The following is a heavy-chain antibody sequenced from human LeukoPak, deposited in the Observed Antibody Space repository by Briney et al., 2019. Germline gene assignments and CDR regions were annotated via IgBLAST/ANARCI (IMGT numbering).Heavy chain of an antibody. V-gene: IGHV4-61*01. Sequence: SETLSLTCTVSGYSISSGYYWSWIRQPPGKGLEWIGYIYHSGSTDYNPSLKSRVTISADTSKNQFSLKLSSVTAADTAVYFCARAFRASSFDYWGQGTLVTVSS. CDR2: IYHSGST. D-gene: IGHD2-21*01. J-gene: IGHJ4*02. CDR3: ARAFRASSFDY. CDR1: GYSISSGYY.